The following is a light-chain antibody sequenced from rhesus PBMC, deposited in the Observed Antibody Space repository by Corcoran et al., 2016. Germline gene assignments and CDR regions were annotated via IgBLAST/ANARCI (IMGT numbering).Light chain of an antibody. V-gene: IGKV1-18*01. Sequence: DIQMTQSPSSLSASVGDKVTITCRASQGVSSWLAWYQQKPGKAPKLLIYAASRLESGVPSRVSGSGSGTDYTLTISSLQPEDFATYYCQQGYNTPLTFGGGTKVEIK. CDR3: QQGYNTPLT. J-gene: IGKJ4*01. CDR1: QGVSSW. CDR2: AAS.